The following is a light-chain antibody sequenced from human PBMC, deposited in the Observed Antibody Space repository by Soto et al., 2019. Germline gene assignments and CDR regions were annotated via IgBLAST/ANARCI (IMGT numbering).Light chain of an antibody. J-gene: IGLJ1*01. CDR3: SSYTSSSTLYV. CDR1: SSDVGGYTY. Sequence: GASSDVGGYTYVSWYQQHPGKAPKLMIYEVNNRPSGVSHRLSGSKSGNMASLTISGLQAEDEADYYCSSYTSSSTLYVFGTGTKVTV. V-gene: IGLV2-14*01. CDR2: EVN.